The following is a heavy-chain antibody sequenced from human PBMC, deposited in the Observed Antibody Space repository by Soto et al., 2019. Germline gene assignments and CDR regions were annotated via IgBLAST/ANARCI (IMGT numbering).Heavy chain of an antibody. V-gene: IGHV3-21*01. CDR1: GFTFSSYS. Sequence: PGGSLRLSCAASGFTFSSYSMNWVRQAPGKGLEWVSSISSSSSYIYYADSVKGRFTISRDNAKNSLYLQMNSLRAEDTAVYYCARGVVPAAIRPHWFDPWGQGTLVTVSS. D-gene: IGHD2-2*01. CDR2: ISSSSSYI. J-gene: IGHJ5*02. CDR3: ARGVVPAAIRPHWFDP.